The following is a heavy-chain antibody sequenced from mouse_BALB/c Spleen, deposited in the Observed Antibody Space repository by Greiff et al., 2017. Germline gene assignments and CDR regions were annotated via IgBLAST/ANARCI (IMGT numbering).Heavy chain of an antibody. J-gene: IGHJ4*01. CDR3: AIKGDDRCAMDY. D-gene: IGHD2-14*01. V-gene: IGHV1-82*01. CDR1: GYAFSSSC. Sequence: QVQLLQSGPELVKPGASVKISCTASGYAFSSSCMNWVKQRPGQGLEWIGLLYPGDGDTNYNGKFKGKATLTADKSSSTAYMQLSSLTSMDSAVYVCAIKGDDRCAMDYWGQGTSVTVSS. CDR2: LYPGDGDT.